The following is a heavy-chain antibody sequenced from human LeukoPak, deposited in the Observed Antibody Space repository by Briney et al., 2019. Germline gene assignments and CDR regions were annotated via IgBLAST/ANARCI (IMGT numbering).Heavy chain of an antibody. J-gene: IGHJ4*02. Sequence: GGSLRLSCAASGFTFSSYEMNWVRQAPGKGLEWVSGISGSGGSTYSADSVKGRFAISRDNSKNTLYLQMNSLRAEDTAVYYCAENSVVTGTSPPGYWGQGTLVTVSS. V-gene: IGHV3-23*01. CDR3: AENSVVTGTSPPGY. D-gene: IGHD2-21*02. CDR1: GFTFSSYE. CDR2: ISGSGGST.